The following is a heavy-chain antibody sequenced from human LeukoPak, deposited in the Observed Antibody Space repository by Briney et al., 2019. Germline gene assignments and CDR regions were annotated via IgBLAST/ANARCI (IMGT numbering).Heavy chain of an antibody. D-gene: IGHD2-15*01. CDR2: IHYGGST. Sequence: SETLSLTCTVSGGSISSYSYYWGWLRQPPGKGLEWIGSIHYGGSTYYNPSLKSRVTISVDTSKNQFSLKLSSVTAADTAVYFCARGYCSGGSCYESRGWFDYWGQGTLVTVSS. J-gene: IGHJ4*02. CDR3: ARGYCSGGSCYESRGWFDY. V-gene: IGHV4-39*07. CDR1: GGSISSYSYY.